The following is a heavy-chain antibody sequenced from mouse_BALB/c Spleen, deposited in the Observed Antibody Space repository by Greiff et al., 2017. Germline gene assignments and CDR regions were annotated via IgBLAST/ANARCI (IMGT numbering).Heavy chain of an antibody. CDR1: GYAFSSSW. D-gene: IGHD2-1*01. CDR2: IYPGDGDT. Sequence: QVQLQQSGPELVKPGASVKISCKASGYAFSSSWMNWVKQRPGQGLEWIGRIYPGDGDTNYNGKFKGKATLTADKSSSTAYMQLSSLTSVDSAVYFCARGGLWYSNWYFDVWGAGTTVTVSS. V-gene: IGHV1-82*01. CDR3: ARGGLWYSNWYFDV. J-gene: IGHJ1*01.